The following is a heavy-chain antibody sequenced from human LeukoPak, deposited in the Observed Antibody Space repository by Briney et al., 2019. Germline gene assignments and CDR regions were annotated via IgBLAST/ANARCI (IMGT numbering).Heavy chain of an antibody. J-gene: IGHJ6*02. CDR3: ARDFAAAGTWRDYYYYGMDV. V-gene: IGHV7-4-1*02. CDR1: GYTFTSYA. CDR2: INTNTGNP. Sequence: ASVKVSCKASGYTFTSYAMNWVRQAPGQGLEWMGWINTNTGNPTYAQGFTGRFVFSLDTSVSTAYLQISSLKAEDTAVYYCARDFAAAGTWRDYYYYGMDVWGQGTTITVSS. D-gene: IGHD6-13*01.